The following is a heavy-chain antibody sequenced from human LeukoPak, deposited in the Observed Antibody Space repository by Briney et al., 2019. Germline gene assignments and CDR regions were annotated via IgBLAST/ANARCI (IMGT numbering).Heavy chain of an antibody. V-gene: IGHV3-74*01. J-gene: IGHJ4*02. Sequence: GGSLRLSCAASGFTFSNYWMHWVRQAPGKGLVYVSRINSDGRSTDYADSVKGRFTISRDNSKNTLYLQMGSLRAEDMAVYYCARGGGSLNYNFDYWGQGTLVTVSS. CDR3: ARGGGSLNYNFDY. CDR2: INSDGRST. CDR1: GFTFSNYW. D-gene: IGHD1-26*01.